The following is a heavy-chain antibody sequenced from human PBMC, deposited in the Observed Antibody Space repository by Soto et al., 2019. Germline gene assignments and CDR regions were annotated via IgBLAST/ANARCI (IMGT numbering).Heavy chain of an antibody. CDR2: ISYDGSNK. J-gene: IGHJ4*02. D-gene: IGHD6-19*01. CDR1: GFTFSSYA. CDR3: ARAVAGSLLPSDY. V-gene: IGHV3-30-3*01. Sequence: PVGSLRLSCAASGFTFSSYAMHWVRQAPGKGLEWVAVISYDGSNKYYADSVKGRFTISRDNSKNTLYLQMNSLRAEDTAVYYCARAVAGSLLPSDYWGQGTLVTVSS.